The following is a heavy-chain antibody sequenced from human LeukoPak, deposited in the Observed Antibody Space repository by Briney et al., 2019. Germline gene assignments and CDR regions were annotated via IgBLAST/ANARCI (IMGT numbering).Heavy chain of an antibody. CDR2: IYASGIT. V-gene: IGHV3-66*01. CDR3: ARGHGGSSSHRYSDY. J-gene: IGHJ4*02. D-gene: IGHD6-6*01. CDR1: GFIVSNNY. Sequence: GGSLRLSCVASGFIVSNNYMSWVRQAPGKGLEWVSVIYASGITYYADSVKGGFTISRDNSTSTLYFQMNSLRAEDTAVYYCARGHGGSSSHRYSDYWGQGTQVTVSS.